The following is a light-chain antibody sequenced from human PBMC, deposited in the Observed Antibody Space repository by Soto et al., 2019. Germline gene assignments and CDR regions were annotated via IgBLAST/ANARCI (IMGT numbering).Light chain of an antibody. CDR3: QQYGSSPWT. J-gene: IGKJ1*01. CDR2: GAS. CDR1: QSITSSY. Sequence: EIVLTQSPGALSLSPGESATLSCRASQSITSSYLAWYQQKPGQTPRLLIYGASSRATGIPDRFSGSGSRTDFTLTISRLEPEDFAVFYCQQYGSSPWTFGQGTKVEIK. V-gene: IGKV3-20*01.